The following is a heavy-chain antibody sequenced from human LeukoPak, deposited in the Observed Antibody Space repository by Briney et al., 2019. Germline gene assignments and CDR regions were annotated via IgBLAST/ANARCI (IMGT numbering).Heavy chain of an antibody. V-gene: IGHV1-46*01. CDR1: GYTFTSYF. J-gene: IGHJ4*02. Sequence: ASVKVSCKTSGYTFTSYFIHWVRQAPGQGLEWMGIINPSGGSTIYAQKFQGRVTMSRDMSTSTVYMELSSLRFEDTAVYYCARVFGRQLPDYWGQGTLVTVSS. D-gene: IGHD1-26*01. CDR3: ARVFGRQLPDY. CDR2: INPSGGST.